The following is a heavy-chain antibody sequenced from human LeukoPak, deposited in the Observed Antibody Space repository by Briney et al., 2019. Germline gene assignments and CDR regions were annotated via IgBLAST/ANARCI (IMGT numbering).Heavy chain of an antibody. CDR1: GYSFTSYW. CDR3: ARHYDSPDI. Sequence: GESLMISLKGSGYSFTSYWIGWVRPLPGKGREWVGIIYPGDSDTRYSPSFQGQVTISADKSINTAYLQWSSLKASDTAMYYCARHYDSPDIWGQGTMVTVSS. J-gene: IGHJ3*02. V-gene: IGHV5-51*01. D-gene: IGHD3-22*01. CDR2: IYPGDSDT.